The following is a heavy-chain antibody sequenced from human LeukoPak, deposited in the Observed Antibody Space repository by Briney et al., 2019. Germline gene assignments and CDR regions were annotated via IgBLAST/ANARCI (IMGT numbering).Heavy chain of an antibody. Sequence: GGSLRLSCAASGFTFSSYWMSWVRQPPGKGLEWVANIKQGGSEKYYVDSVKGRFTISRDNAKNSLYLQMNSLRAEDTAVYYCARDGDYYGSGSYYSWFDPWGQGTLVTVSS. J-gene: IGHJ5*02. V-gene: IGHV3-7*01. D-gene: IGHD3-10*01. CDR2: IKQGGSEK. CDR3: ARDGDYYGSGSYYSWFDP. CDR1: GFTFSSYW.